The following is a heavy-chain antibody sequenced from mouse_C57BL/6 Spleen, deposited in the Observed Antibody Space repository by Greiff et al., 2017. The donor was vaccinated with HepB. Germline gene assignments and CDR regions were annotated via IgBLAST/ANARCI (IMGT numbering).Heavy chain of an antibody. CDR1: GFTFSDYY. CDR3: ARQDYDHWYFDV. CDR2: ISNGGGST. Sequence: EVQLVESGGGLVQPGGSLKLSCAASGFTFSDYYMYWVRQTPEKRLEWVAYISNGGGSTYYPDTVKGRFTISRDNAKNTLYLQMSRLKSEDTAMYYCARQDYDHWYFDVWGTGTTVTVSS. D-gene: IGHD2-4*01. J-gene: IGHJ1*03. V-gene: IGHV5-12*01.